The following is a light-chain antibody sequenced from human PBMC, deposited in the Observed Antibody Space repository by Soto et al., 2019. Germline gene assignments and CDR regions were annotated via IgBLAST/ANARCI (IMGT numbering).Light chain of an antibody. V-gene: IGLV2-11*01. CDR3: CSYAGTTHV. J-gene: IGLJ1*01. CDR2: DVS. CDR1: SSDIGGYNY. Sequence: QSALTQPPSVSGSPGQSVIISCTGTSSDIGGYNYVSWYQQLPGKAPKLMIFDVSKRPSGVPDRFSGSSSGNTASLTISGLQAEDDADYYCCSYAGTTHVFGTGTKVTVL.